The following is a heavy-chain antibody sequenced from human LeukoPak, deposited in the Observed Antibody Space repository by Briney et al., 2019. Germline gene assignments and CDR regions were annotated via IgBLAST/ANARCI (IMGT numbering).Heavy chain of an antibody. Sequence: PGGSLRLSCAASGFTFISYWMHWVRQAPGKGLVWVSRINSDGSSTSYADSVKGRFTISRGNAKNTLYLQMNSLRAEDTAVYYCTSQGREGWFDPWGQGTLVTVSS. J-gene: IGHJ5*02. V-gene: IGHV3-74*01. D-gene: IGHD1-26*01. CDR3: TSQGREGWFDP. CDR2: INSDGSST. CDR1: GFTFISYW.